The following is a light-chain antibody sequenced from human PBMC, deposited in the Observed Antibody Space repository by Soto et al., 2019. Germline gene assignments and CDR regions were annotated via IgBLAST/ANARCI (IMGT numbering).Light chain of an antibody. J-gene: IGLJ1*01. Sequence: QSVLTQPASVSGSPGQSITISCTGTTSDFGFYNYVSWYQHHPGKAPKLLIYEVTNRHSGVSNRFSGSKSGNTASLTISGLQAEDEADYYCSSYTRSTDYVFGTGTRSPS. V-gene: IGLV2-14*01. CDR2: EVT. CDR3: SSYTRSTDYV. CDR1: TSDFGFYNY.